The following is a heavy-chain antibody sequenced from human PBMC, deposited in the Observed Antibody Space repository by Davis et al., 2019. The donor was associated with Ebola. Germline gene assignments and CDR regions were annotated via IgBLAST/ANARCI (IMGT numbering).Heavy chain of an antibody. CDR3: ARELEGDSSEDF. CDR2: IIPVVDTK. D-gene: IGHD3-22*01. CDR1: GGTFSSYT. Sequence: SVKVSCKASGGTFSSYTISWVRQAPGQGLEWMGRIIPVVDTKDYAQKFQGRVTLTADKATNTAYMELSGLRFDDTAVYYCARELEGDSSEDFWGQGTLVTVSS. J-gene: IGHJ4*02. V-gene: IGHV1-69*08.